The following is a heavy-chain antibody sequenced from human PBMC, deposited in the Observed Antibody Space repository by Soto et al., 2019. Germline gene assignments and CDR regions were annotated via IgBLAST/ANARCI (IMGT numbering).Heavy chain of an antibody. Sequence: SSETLSLTCTVSGGSISSGGYYWSWIRQHPGKGLEWIGYIYYSGSTYYNPSLKSRVTISVDTSKNQFSLKLSSVTAADTAVYYCAISGYYDFWSGYRAGMDVWGQGTTVTVSS. CDR2: IYYSGST. CDR1: GGSISSGGYY. D-gene: IGHD3-3*01. V-gene: IGHV4-31*03. J-gene: IGHJ6*02. CDR3: AISGYYDFWSGYRAGMDV.